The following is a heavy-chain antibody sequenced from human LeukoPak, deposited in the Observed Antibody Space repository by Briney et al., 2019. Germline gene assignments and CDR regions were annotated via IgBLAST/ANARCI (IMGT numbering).Heavy chain of an antibody. V-gene: IGHV4-4*07. J-gene: IGHJ6*03. D-gene: IGHD3-10*01. Sequence: SETLSLTCTVSGGSISSYYWSWIRQPAGKGLEWIGRIYTSGSTNYNPSLKSRVTMSVDTSKNQFSLKLSSVTAADTAVYYCARDHYYGSGSLYYYYYYYMDVWGKGTTVTVSS. CDR3: ARDHYYGSGSLYYYYYYYMDV. CDR2: IYTSGST. CDR1: GGSISSYY.